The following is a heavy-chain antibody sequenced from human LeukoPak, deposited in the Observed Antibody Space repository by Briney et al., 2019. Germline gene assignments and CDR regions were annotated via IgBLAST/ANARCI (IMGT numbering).Heavy chain of an antibody. Sequence: PLRLSGAAPGLIVGSKFMSWARQAQRKGLEWVSDIYSGGSTYYADSVKGRFTISRDNSKNTLYLQMNSVRGEDTAVYYCAKGWLQFKYYFDSWGQGTLVTVSS. CDR2: IYSGGST. CDR1: GLIVGSKF. V-gene: IGHV3-66*02. D-gene: IGHD5-24*01. J-gene: IGHJ4*02. CDR3: AKGWLQFKYYFDS.